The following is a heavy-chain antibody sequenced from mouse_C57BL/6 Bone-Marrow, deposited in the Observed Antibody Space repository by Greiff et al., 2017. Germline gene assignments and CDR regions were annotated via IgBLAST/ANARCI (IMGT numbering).Heavy chain of an antibody. D-gene: IGHD2-12*01. V-gene: IGHV1-81*01. J-gene: IGHJ3*01. CDR2: IYPRSGNT. Sequence: LVESGAELARPGASVTLSCKASGYTFTSYGISWVKQRTGQGLEWIGEIYPRSGNTYYNEKFKGKATLTADKSSSTAYMEPRSPTSEASAVNFCAGLRQGAWFAYWGQGTLVTVSA. CDR3: AGLRQGAWFAY. CDR1: GYTFTSYG.